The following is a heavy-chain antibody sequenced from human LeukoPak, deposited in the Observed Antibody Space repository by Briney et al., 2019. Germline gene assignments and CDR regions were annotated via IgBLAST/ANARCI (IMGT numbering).Heavy chain of an antibody. D-gene: IGHD3-22*01. CDR3: ASGYHDSSGSLDVDY. J-gene: IGHJ4*02. CDR1: GGTFSSYA. Sequence: ASVKVSCKASGGTFSSYAISWVRQAPGQGLEWMGGIIPIFGTANYAQKFQGRVTITTDESTSTAYMELSSLRSEDTAVYYCASGYHDSSGSLDVDYWGQGTLVTVSS. V-gene: IGHV1-69*05. CDR2: IIPIFGTA.